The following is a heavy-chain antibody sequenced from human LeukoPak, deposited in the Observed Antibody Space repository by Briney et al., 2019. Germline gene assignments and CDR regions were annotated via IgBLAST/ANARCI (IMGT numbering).Heavy chain of an antibody. V-gene: IGHV3-30*02. CDR1: GFTFNIYG. Sequence: GGSLRLSCVASGFTFNIYGMHWVRQAPGKGLEWVSFIRFDGSDKFYADSVKGRFAISRDNSKNTLYLQMNSLTTEDTAVYYCARASRSGDQGDYGLALWGQGTLLTVSS. J-gene: IGHJ4*02. D-gene: IGHD4-17*01. CDR2: IRFDGSDK. CDR3: ARASRSGDQGDYGLAL.